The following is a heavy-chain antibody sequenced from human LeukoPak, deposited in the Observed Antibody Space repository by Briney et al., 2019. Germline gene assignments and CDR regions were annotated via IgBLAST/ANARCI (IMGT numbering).Heavy chain of an antibody. CDR3: AKTQFYGGNPYFDY. Sequence: GGSLRLSCAASGFTFSDYYMSWVRQAPGKGLEWVSAISGSGGSTYYADSVKGRFTISRDNSKNTLYLQMNSLRAEDTAVYYCAKTQFYGGNPYFDYWGQGTLVTVSS. CDR1: GFTFSDYY. J-gene: IGHJ4*02. V-gene: IGHV3-23*01. CDR2: ISGSGGST. D-gene: IGHD4-23*01.